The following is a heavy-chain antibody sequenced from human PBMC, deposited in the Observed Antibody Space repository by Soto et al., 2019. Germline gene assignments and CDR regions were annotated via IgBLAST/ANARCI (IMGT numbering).Heavy chain of an antibody. V-gene: IGHV3-30-3*01. CDR2: ISYDGSNK. Sequence: LRLSCAASGFTFSSYAMHWVRQAPGKGLEWVAVISYDGSNKYYADSVKGRFTISRDNSKNTLYLQMNSLRAEDTAVYYCARDKLVGFFYYGMDVWGQGTTVTVSS. J-gene: IGHJ6*02. CDR3: ARDKLVGFFYYGMDV. D-gene: IGHD6-13*01. CDR1: GFTFSSYA.